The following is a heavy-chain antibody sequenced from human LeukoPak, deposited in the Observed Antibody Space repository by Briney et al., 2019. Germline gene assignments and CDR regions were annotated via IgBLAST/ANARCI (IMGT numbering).Heavy chain of an antibody. D-gene: IGHD4-17*01. CDR1: GFTFSSYA. CDR3: AKEDYVRRAGLDY. CDR2: ICSNDNNT. V-gene: IGHV3-23*01. J-gene: IGHJ4*02. Sequence: PGGSLRLSCAASGFTFSSYAMNWVRQAPGKGLEWVSAICSNDNNTYYANSVKGRFTISRDNSKNTLSLQLNSLRAEDTAVYYCAKEDYVRRAGLDYWGQGTLVTVSS.